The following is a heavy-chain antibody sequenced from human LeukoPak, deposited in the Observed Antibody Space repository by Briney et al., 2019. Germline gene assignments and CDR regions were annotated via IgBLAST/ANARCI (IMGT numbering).Heavy chain of an antibody. Sequence: GSLRLSCAASGFTFHHYSMHWVRQPPGKGLEWIGEIYHSGSTNYNPSLKSQVTISIDKSKNQFSLKLSSVTAADTAVYYCARVSLVRGVDYWGQGTMVTVSS. D-gene: IGHD3-10*01. CDR2: IYHSGST. CDR1: GFTFHHYS. V-gene: IGHV4-4*02. CDR3: ARVSLVRGVDY. J-gene: IGHJ4*02.